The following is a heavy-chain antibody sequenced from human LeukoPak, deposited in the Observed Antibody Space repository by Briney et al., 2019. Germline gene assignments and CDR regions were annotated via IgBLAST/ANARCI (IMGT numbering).Heavy chain of an antibody. V-gene: IGHV3-23*01. J-gene: IGHJ4*02. D-gene: IGHD5-24*01. CDR1: GFTLSSYW. Sequence: GGSLRLSCAASGFTLSSYWMHWVRQAPGKGLEWVSAISGSGGSTYYADSVKGRFTISRDNSKNTLYLQMNSLRAEDTAVYYCAKGRNVEMATSPHDYWGQGTLVTVSS. CDR2: ISGSGGST. CDR3: AKGRNVEMATSPHDY.